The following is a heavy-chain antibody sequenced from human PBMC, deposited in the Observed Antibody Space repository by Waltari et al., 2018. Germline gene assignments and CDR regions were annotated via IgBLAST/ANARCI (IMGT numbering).Heavy chain of an antibody. V-gene: IGHV4-34*01. J-gene: IGHJ4*02. CDR1: GGSFSGYY. CDR3: ARGCSGGSFYNDDY. CDR2: INHSGST. D-gene: IGHD2-15*01. Sequence: QVQLQQWGAGLLKPSETLSLTCAVYGGSFSGYYWSWIRKPPGKGLVWIGEINHSGSTNYNPSLKRRVTISVDTSKNQFSLKLSSVTAADTAVYYCARGCSGGSFYNDDYWGQGTLVTVSS.